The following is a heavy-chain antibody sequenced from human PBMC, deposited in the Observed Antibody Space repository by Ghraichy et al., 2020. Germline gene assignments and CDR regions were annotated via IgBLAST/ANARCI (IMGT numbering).Heavy chain of an antibody. V-gene: IGHV3-48*03. CDR1: GFTFSSDD. CDR2: ISTSGNTI. D-gene: IGHD3-3*01. Sequence: GGSLRLSCAASGFTFSSDDMNWVRQAPGKGLEWVSYISTSGNTIYYADSVKGRFTISRNNAKKSLYLQMNSLRAEDTAVYYCARDRATLFGVANRAFDYWGQGALVTVSS. J-gene: IGHJ4*02. CDR3: ARDRATLFGVANRAFDY.